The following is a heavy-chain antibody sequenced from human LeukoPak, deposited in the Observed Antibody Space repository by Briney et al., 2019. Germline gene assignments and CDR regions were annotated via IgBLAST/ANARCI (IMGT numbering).Heavy chain of an antibody. Sequence: APVKVSCKTSGYTFTAYDLNWVRQAPGQGLEWMGGIKANSGDTHFAQSFQGRFTMTRNTSISTAFMQMSSLRAEDTAVYYCGRGEYISRWFPFDYWGRGSLLSVSS. CDR3: GRGEYISRWFPFDY. CDR1: GYTFTAYD. J-gene: IGHJ4*02. CDR2: IKANSGDT. D-gene: IGHD6-6*01. V-gene: IGHV1-8*01.